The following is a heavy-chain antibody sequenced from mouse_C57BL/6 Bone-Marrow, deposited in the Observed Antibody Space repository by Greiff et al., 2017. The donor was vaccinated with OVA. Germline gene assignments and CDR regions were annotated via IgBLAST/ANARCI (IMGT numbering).Heavy chain of an antibody. CDR3: ARWGGSSSYAMDY. CDR2: ISSSGST. V-gene: IGHV3-8*01. Sequence: EVKVVESGPGLAKPSQTLSLTCSVPGYSITSDYWNWIRKFPGNKLEYMGYISSSGSTYYNPSLKSRISITRDTSKNQYYLKLNSVTTEDTATYYCARWGGSSSYAMDYWGQGTSVTVSS. J-gene: IGHJ4*01. CDR1: GYSITSDY. D-gene: IGHD1-1*01.